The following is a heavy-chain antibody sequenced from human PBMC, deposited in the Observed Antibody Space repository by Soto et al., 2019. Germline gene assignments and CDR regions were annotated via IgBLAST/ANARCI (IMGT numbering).Heavy chain of an antibody. D-gene: IGHD3-22*01. CDR2: IDYSGST. CDR1: GGSVSSGSYY. J-gene: IGHJ3*02. Sequence: QVQLQESGPGLVKPSETLSLTCTVSGGSVSSGSYYWSWIRQPPGKGLEWIGYIDYSGSTNYNPSLKSRGTIAVDTSKNLFSRKLGSVTAADTGVYYCARVVVVIKGPHAFDIWGQGKMVTVSS. V-gene: IGHV4-61*01. CDR3: ARVVVVIKGPHAFDI.